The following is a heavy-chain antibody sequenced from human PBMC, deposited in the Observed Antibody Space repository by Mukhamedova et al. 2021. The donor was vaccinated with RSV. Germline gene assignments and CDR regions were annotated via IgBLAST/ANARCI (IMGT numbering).Heavy chain of an antibody. D-gene: IGHD2-2*01. CDR3: ARGPREYCSSTSCYRGAEYFQH. V-gene: IGHV1-8*03. CDR2: MNPNSGNT. Sequence: GLEWMGWMNPNSGNTGYAQKFQGRVTITRNTSISTAYMELSSLRSEDTAVYYCARGPREYCSSTSCYRGAEYFQHWGQGTLVTVS. J-gene: IGHJ1*01.